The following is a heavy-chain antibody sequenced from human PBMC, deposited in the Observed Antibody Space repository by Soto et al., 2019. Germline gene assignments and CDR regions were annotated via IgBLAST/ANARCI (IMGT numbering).Heavy chain of an antibody. CDR1: GYTFTTYG. CDR2: ISAYSGNT. CDR3: ARDGYFYDISGYPDY. J-gene: IGHJ4*02. D-gene: IGHD3-22*01. Sequence: GASVKVSCKASGYTFTTYGISWVRQASGQGLEWMGWISAYSGNTNYAQKVQGRVTMTTDTSTTTAYMELRSLRSDDTAVYYCARDGYFYDISGYPDYWGQGTLVTVS. V-gene: IGHV1-18*01.